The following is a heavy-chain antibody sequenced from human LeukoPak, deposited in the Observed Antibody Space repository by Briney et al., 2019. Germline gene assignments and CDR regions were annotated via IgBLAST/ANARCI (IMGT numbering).Heavy chain of an antibody. CDR3: ARRVISSNASFDY. V-gene: IGHV4-59*08. D-gene: IGHD2-21*01. J-gene: IGHJ4*02. CDR2: IYYSGSN. CDR1: GGSISGYY. Sequence: SETLSLTCTVSGGSISGYYWSWIRQPPGKGLEWVWSIYYSGSNNYNPSLKSRVIISVDTSNNQFSLKLNSVTAADTAVYYCARRVISSNASFDYWGQGTLVTVSS.